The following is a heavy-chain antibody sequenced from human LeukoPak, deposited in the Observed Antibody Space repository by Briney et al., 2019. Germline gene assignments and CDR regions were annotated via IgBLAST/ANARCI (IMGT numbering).Heavy chain of an antibody. D-gene: IGHD3-22*01. J-gene: IGHJ4*02. Sequence: GGSLGLSCAASGFTFSSYWMSWVRQAPGKGLEWVANIKQDGSEKYYVDSVKGRFTISRDNAKNSLYLQMNSLRAEDTAVYYCARDLNYYDSSGYYDPSPYFDYWGQGTLVTVSS. CDR3: ARDLNYYDSSGYYDPSPYFDY. V-gene: IGHV3-7*01. CDR1: GFTFSSYW. CDR2: IKQDGSEK.